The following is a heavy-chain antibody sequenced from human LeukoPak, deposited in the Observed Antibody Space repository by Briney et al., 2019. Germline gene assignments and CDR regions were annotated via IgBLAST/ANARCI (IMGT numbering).Heavy chain of an antibody. D-gene: IGHD3-3*01. CDR1: GDSIRSTAYY. CDR3: ARHGGYDFWSGYYTD. J-gene: IGHJ4*02. V-gene: IGHV4-39*01. CDR2: HYNSGNA. Sequence: SETLSLTCTVSGDSIRSTAYYWVWVRQPPGKGLEWIGTHYNSGNAYPNPSLKSRVTISVDTAKNQFSLKLTSVTAADTAVYYCARHGGYDFWSGYYTDWGQGTLVTVSS.